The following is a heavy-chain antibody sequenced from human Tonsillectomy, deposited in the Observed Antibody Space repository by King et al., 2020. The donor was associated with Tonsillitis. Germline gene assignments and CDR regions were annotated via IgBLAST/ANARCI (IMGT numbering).Heavy chain of an antibody. D-gene: IGHD2-2*01. CDR3: ARRYCSSTSCYPYYYYYMDV. CDR1: GGSLSGYY. V-gene: IGHV4-34*01. CDR2: INHSENT. J-gene: IGHJ6*03. Sequence: VQLQQWGAGLLKPSETLSLTCAVYGGSLSGYYWSWIRQPPGKGLEWIGEINHSENTNYNPSLKSRVTISVDTSKNQFSLKLTSVTAADTALYYCARRYCSSTSCYPYYYYYMDVWGEGTSVAVSS.